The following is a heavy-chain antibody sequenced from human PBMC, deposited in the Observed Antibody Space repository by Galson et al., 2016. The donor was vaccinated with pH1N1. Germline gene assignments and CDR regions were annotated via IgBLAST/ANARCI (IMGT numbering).Heavy chain of an antibody. V-gene: IGHV3-30*03. J-gene: IGHJ3*02. D-gene: IGHD2-21*02. CDR3: ARESILVTLESFDI. CDR1: GFTFNNHA. CDR2: ISYDGSNK. Sequence: SLRLSCAASGFTFNNHAMTWVRQAPGKGLEWVAVISYDGSNKYYGDSVKGRFTISRDNSRNRLYLQMTSLRAEDTALYYCARESILVTLESFDIWGQGTMVTVSS.